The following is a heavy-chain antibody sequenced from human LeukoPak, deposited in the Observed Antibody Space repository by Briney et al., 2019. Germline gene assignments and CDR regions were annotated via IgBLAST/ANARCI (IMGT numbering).Heavy chain of an antibody. J-gene: IGHJ4*02. V-gene: IGHV4-59*01. CDR1: GGSISSYY. Sequence: SETLSLTCTVSGGSISSYYWSWVRQPPGKGLEWIGYIYYSGSTNYNPSLKSRVTMSVDTSKNQFSLKLSSVTAADTAVYYCVRGGIVGTTARIPLFNYWGQGTLVTVSS. D-gene: IGHD1-26*01. CDR3: VRGGIVGTTARIPLFNY. CDR2: IYYSGST.